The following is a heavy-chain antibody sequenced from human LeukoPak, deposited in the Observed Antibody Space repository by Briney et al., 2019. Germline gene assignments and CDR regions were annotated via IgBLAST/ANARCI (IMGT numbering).Heavy chain of an antibody. CDR1: AFTYLSDS. D-gene: IGHD3-10*01. Sequence: PGGALRLSCAASAFTYLSDSMDWVRQAPGKGLEWVSYISDSSSTIYYADSVKGRYTISRDNAKNSLYLQMNSLRDDATAVYYCARGREFSVWGQGTLVTVSS. V-gene: IGHV3-48*02. CDR2: ISDSSSTI. CDR3: ARGREFSV. J-gene: IGHJ4*02.